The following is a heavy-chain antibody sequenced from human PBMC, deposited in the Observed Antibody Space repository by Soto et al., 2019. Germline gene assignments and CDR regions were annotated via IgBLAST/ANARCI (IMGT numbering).Heavy chain of an antibody. CDR3: AKDFLGYCSSTSCYYYYGMDV. CDR1: GFAFSSYG. V-gene: IGHV3-30*18. CDR2: ISYDGSNK. Sequence: GGSLRLSCAASGFAFSSYGMHWVRQAPGKGLEWVAVISYDGSNKYYADSVKGRFTISRDNSKNTLYLQMNSLRAEDTAVYYCAKDFLGYCSSTSCYYYYGMDVWGQGTTVTVSS. D-gene: IGHD2-2*01. J-gene: IGHJ6*02.